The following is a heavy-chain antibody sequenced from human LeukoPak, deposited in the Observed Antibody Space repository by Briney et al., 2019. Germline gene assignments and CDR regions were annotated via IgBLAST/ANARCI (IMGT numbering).Heavy chain of an antibody. J-gene: IGHJ6*04. CDR1: GFTFSSYS. CDR2: ISSSSSYI. D-gene: IGHD4-17*01. Sequence: GGSLRPSFASSGFTFSSYSMNWVRRAPGKGVEWASSISSSSSYIYYSDSVKGRFTISRDNAKNSLYLQMNSLRAEATAVYYCARDPGDPDFIDYYYGMDVGGKGTAVTVSS. V-gene: IGHV3-21*01. CDR3: ARDPGDPDFIDYYYGMDV.